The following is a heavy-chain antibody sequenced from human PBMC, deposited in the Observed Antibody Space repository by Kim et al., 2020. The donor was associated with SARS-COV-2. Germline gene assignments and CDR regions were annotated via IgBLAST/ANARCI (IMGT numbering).Heavy chain of an antibody. CDR3: AREVVGTAMVGAWAPSGDY. CDR2: INPNSGGT. Sequence: ASVKVSCKASGYTFTGYYMHWVRQAPGQGLEWMGRINPNSGGTNYAQKFQGRVTMTRDTSISTAYMELSRLRSDDTAVYYCAREVVGTAMVGAWAPSGDYWGQGTLVTVSS. CDR1: GYTFTGYY. V-gene: IGHV1-2*06. D-gene: IGHD5-18*01. J-gene: IGHJ4*02.